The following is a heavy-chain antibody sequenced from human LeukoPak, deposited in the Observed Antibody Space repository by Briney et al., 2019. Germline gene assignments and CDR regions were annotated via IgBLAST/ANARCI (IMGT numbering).Heavy chain of an antibody. CDR1: GGSISSGGYY. Sequence: SQTLSLTCTVSGGSISSGGYYWSWIRQHPGKGLEWIGYIYYSGSTYYNPSLKSRVTIPVDTSKNQFSLKLSSVTAADTAVYYCARDSVVPAAIGGWYFDLWGRGTLVTVSS. J-gene: IGHJ2*01. D-gene: IGHD2-2*01. CDR3: ARDSVVPAAIGGWYFDL. CDR2: IYYSGST. V-gene: IGHV4-31*03.